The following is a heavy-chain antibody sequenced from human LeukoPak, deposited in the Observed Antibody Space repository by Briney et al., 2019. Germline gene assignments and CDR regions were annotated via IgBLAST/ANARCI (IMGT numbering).Heavy chain of an antibody. J-gene: IGHJ5*02. Sequence: SETLSLTCTVSGVSIRSYYWSWIRQPAGKGLEWIGRFHTSGSTNYNPSLKSRVTMSVDTSKNQFSLKLSSVTAADTAVYYCARGEDDILTGLSTSWFDPWGQGTLVTVSS. V-gene: IGHV4-4*07. CDR3: ARGEDDILTGLSTSWFDP. CDR2: FHTSGST. D-gene: IGHD3-9*01. CDR1: GVSIRSYY.